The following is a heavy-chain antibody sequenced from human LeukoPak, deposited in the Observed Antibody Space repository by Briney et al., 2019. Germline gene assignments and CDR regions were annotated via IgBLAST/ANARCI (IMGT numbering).Heavy chain of an antibody. CDR1: GFTFSSYW. CDR3: ARDQRDYDFWSGYSYNWFDP. V-gene: IGHV3-74*01. J-gene: IGHJ5*02. Sequence: GGSLRLSCAASGFTFSSYWMHWVRQAPGKGLVWVSRINTDGSSTSYADSVKGRFTISRDNAKNTLYLQMNSLRAEDTAVYYCARDQRDYDFWSGYSYNWFDPWGQGTLVTVFS. CDR2: INTDGSST. D-gene: IGHD3-3*01.